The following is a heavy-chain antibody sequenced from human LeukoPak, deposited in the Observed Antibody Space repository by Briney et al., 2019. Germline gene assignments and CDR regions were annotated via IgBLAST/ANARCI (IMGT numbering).Heavy chain of an antibody. V-gene: IGHV4-34*01. D-gene: IGHD2-2*01. CDR1: GGSFSGYY. CDR3: ARRRIVVVPAAISAFDI. CDR2: INHSGST. J-gene: IGHJ3*02. Sequence: SSETLSLTCAVYGGSFSGYYWSWIRQPPGKGLEWIGEINHSGSTNYNPSLKSRVTISVDTSKNQFSLKLSSVTAADTAVYYCARRRIVVVPAAISAFDIWGQGTMVTVSS.